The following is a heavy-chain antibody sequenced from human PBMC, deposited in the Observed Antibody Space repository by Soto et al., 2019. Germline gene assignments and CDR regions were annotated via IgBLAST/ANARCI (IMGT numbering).Heavy chain of an antibody. CDR1: GFTFSSYS. CDR3: ARDQFGSGYERFDP. CDR2: ISSSSSYI. J-gene: IGHJ5*02. Sequence: EVQLVESGGGLVKPGGSLRLSCAASGFTFSSYSMNWVRQAPGKGLEWVSSISSSSSYIYYADSVKGRFTISRDNAKNSLYLQMNSLRAEDTAVYYCARDQFGSGYERFDPWGQGTLVTVSS. D-gene: IGHD5-12*01. V-gene: IGHV3-21*01.